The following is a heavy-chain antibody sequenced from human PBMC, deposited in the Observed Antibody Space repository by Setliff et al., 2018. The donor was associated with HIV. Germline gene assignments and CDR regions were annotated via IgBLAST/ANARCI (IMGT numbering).Heavy chain of an antibody. D-gene: IGHD7-27*01. V-gene: IGHV1-2*02. CDR2: IGPNHGDT. CDR1: GYTFTDYF. Sequence: ASVKVSCKASGYTFTDYFIYWVRQAPGQGLEWMGWIGPNHGDTRLTETFRGRVTMTRDTSLNTAYVELSGLRSDDTAVYFCARQLSNSLDFWGQGTPVTVSS. CDR3: ARQLSNSLDF. J-gene: IGHJ4*02.